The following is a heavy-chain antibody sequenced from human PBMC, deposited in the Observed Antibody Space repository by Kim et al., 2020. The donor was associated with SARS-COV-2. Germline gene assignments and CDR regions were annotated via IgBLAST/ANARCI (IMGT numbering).Heavy chain of an antibody. CDR3: ARAEDYGDEKDYFDY. J-gene: IGHJ4*02. Sequence: SETLSLTCAVSGGSISSSNWWSWVRQPPGKGLEWIGEIYHSGSTNYNPSLKSRVIISVDKSKNQFSLKLSSVTAADTAVYYCARAEDYGDEKDYFDYWGQGTLVTVSS. D-gene: IGHD4-17*01. CDR1: GGSISSSNW. CDR2: IYHSGST. V-gene: IGHV4-4*02.